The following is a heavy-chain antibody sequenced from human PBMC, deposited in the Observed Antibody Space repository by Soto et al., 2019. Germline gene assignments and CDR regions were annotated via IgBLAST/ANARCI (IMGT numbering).Heavy chain of an antibody. CDR2: IYYSGST. D-gene: IGHD2-15*01. V-gene: IGHV4-59*01. CDR3: ARDGNRRSWFDP. Sequence: QVQLQESGPGLVKPSETLSLTCTVSGGSISSYYWSWIRQPPGKELEWIGYIYYSGSTNYNPSLKRRVTISVDTSKNQCSLKRSSVTAADTAVYYGARDGNRRSWFDPWGQGTLVTVSS. CDR1: GGSISSYY. J-gene: IGHJ5*02.